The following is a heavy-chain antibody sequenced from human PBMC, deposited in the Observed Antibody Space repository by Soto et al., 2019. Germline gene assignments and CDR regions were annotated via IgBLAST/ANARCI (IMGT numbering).Heavy chain of an antibody. CDR1: GGTFSSYA. D-gene: IGHD2-15*01. CDR3: AREECSGGSCYSEGYFDY. V-gene: IGHV1-69*12. CDR2: IIPIFGTA. Sequence: QVQLVQSGAEVKKPGSSVKVSCKASGGTFSSYAISWVQQAPGQGLEWMGGIIPIFGTANYAQKFQGRVTITADESTSTAYMELSSLRSEDTAVYYCAREECSGGSCYSEGYFDYWGQGTLVTVSS. J-gene: IGHJ4*02.